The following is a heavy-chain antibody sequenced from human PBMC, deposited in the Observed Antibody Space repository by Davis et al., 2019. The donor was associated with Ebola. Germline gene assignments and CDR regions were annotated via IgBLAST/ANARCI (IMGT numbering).Heavy chain of an antibody. CDR3: VRVSRNIATGWYRFDAFDI. Sequence: GESLKISCAASGFTFSSYTLHWVRQAPGKGLEWVAVISYDRDNNYHAHSVHGRFTISRDNSQNTLYLQMNSLRAEDTAIYYCVRVSRNIATGWYRFDAFDIWGQGTLVTGSS. D-gene: IGHD6-19*01. CDR2: ISYDRDNN. V-gene: IGHV3-30*04. CDR1: GFTFSSYT. J-gene: IGHJ3*02.